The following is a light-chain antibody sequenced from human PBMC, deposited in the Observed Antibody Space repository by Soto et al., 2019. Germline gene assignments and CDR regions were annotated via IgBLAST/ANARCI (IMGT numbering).Light chain of an antibody. V-gene: IGKV1-39*01. J-gene: IGKJ2*01. CDR2: AAS. CDR3: QQSYSTLGT. CDR1: HSINNY. Sequence: IQMTQSPSSLSASVGDRVIITCRSDHSINNYLNWYQQRPGTVPKPLISAASPLQSGVPSRFIGSGSGRGFTLTINSLQPEDFATYYCQQSYSTLGTFGRGTRVEI.